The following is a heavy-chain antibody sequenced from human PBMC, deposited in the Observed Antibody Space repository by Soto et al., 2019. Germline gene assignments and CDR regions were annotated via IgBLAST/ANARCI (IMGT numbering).Heavy chain of an antibody. CDR3: ARVFCTTATCFVRDF. CDR1: GYTFTSNY. CDR2: INPTGGST. Sequence: QVHLVQSGAEVKKPGASVKISCTSSGYTFTSNYLHWVRQAPGQGLEWMGMINPTGGSTNYAPTFRGIVTMTMDTSSITVYMELSDLTSEDTAMYYCARVFCTTATCFVRDFWGQGTLVTFSS. D-gene: IGHD2-21*02. J-gene: IGHJ4*02. V-gene: IGHV1-46*01.